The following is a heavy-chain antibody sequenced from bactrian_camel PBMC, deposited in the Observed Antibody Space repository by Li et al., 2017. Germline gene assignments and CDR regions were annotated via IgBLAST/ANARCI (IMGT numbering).Heavy chain of an antibody. V-gene: IGHV3-2*01. J-gene: IGHJ6*01. CDR1: GFTFSNYY. CDR2: IYSDGSKT. D-gene: IGHD6*01. CDR3: ATVGTVVADFAY. Sequence: HVQLVESGGGLVQPGGSLRLSCLASGFTFSNYYMSWVRQAPGKGLEWVSSIYSDGSKTYYADSVKGRFTISRDNAKNTVYLQMNSLTSEDTALYYCATVGTVVADFAYWGQGTQVTVS.